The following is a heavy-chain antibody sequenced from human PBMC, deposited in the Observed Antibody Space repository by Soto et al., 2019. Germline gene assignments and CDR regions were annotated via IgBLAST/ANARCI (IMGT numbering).Heavy chain of an antibody. D-gene: IGHD1-1*01. J-gene: IGHJ6*02. Sequence: QVQLVQSGAEVKKPGASVKVSCKASGYTFTSYYMHWVRQAPGQGLEWMGIINPSDGSTSHAQRFQGRVTMTRDTSTSTVYMEVSSLRSDDTALYYCARDLPGASTTVYYYGMDVWGQGTTVTVSS. CDR2: INPSDGST. CDR3: ARDLPGASTTVYYYGMDV. V-gene: IGHV1-46*01. CDR1: GYTFTSYY.